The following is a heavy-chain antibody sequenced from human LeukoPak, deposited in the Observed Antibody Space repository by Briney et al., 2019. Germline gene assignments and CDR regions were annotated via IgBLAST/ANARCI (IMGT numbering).Heavy chain of an antibody. V-gene: IGHV1-2*02. CDR2: INPNSGDA. D-gene: IGHD2-8*02. CDR1: GYTFGAYY. J-gene: IGHJ4*02. CDR3: ARDLRKAGTGDFDL. Sequence: GASVKVSCKASGYTFGAYYIHWVRQAPGQGLEWMGRINPNSGDANFGQEFQGRVSLTRDTSIRTAFMEVNRLRPDDTAVNFCARDLRKAGTGDFDLWGQGTLVTVSS.